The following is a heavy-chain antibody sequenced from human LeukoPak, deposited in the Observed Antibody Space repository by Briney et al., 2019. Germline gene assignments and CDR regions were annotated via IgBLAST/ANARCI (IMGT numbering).Heavy chain of an antibody. CDR2: ISGSGGST. J-gene: IGHJ4*02. CDR1: GFTFSSYA. V-gene: IGHV3-23*01. Sequence: GGSLRLSCAASGFTFSSYAMSWVRQAPGKGLEWVSAISGSGGSTYYADSVKGRLTISRDNSKNTLYLQMNSLRAEDTAVYYRAKDDQVPAAINFDYWGQGTLVTVSS. D-gene: IGHD2-2*01. CDR3: AKDDQVPAAINFDY.